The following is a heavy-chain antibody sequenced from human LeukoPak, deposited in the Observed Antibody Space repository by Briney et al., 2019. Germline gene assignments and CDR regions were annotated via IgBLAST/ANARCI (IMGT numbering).Heavy chain of an antibody. V-gene: IGHV1-8*01. J-gene: IGHJ4*02. D-gene: IGHD6-19*01. CDR2: MRPNTGDT. CDR1: GYTFTNCD. Sequence: ASVKVSCKASGYTFTNCDFNWVRQAPGQGLEWLGWMRPNTGDTHSALKFQGRVTMTRDTSITTAYMELSSLASDDTAVYFCAISTGWYRFDYWGQGTKVTVSS. CDR3: AISTGWYRFDY.